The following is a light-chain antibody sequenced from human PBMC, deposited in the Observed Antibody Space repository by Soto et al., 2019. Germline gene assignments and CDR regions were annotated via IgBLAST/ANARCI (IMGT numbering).Light chain of an antibody. CDR3: SSYTSSSTYV. CDR1: SSDVGGYNY. Sequence: QSALTQPASVSGSPGQSIAISCTGTSSDVGGYNYVSWYQQHPGTAPKLMVYDVSNRPSGVSNRFSGSKSGNTASLTSSGLQAEDEADYYCSSYTSSSTYVFGPGTKLTVL. V-gene: IGLV2-14*01. J-gene: IGLJ1*01. CDR2: DVS.